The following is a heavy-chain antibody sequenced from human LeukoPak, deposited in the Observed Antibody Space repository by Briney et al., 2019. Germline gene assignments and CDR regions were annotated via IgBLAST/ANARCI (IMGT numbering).Heavy chain of an antibody. CDR1: GFTFSSYG. CDR2: IKQDGSEK. Sequence: GGSLRLSCAASGFTFSSYGMHRVRQAPGKGLEWVANIKQDGSEKYYVDSVKGRFTISIDNAKNSLYLQMNSLRTDDTAVYFCEREGPFDFWGQGTLVTVSS. V-gene: IGHV3-7*01. J-gene: IGHJ4*02. CDR3: EREGPFDF.